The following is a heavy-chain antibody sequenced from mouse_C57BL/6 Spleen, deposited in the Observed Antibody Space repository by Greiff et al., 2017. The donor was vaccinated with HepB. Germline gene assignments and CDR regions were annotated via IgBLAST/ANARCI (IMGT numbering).Heavy chain of an antibody. CDR1: GFTFSDYG. CDR2: ISSGSSTI. CDR3: ARSDDYDVDY. D-gene: IGHD2-4*01. V-gene: IGHV5-17*01. Sequence: DVMLVESGGGLVKPGGSLKLSCAASGFTFSDYGMHWVRQAPEKGLEWVAYISSGSSTIYYADTVKGRFTISRDNAKNTLFLQMTSLRSEDTAMYYCARSDDYDVDYWGQGTTLTVSS. J-gene: IGHJ2*01.